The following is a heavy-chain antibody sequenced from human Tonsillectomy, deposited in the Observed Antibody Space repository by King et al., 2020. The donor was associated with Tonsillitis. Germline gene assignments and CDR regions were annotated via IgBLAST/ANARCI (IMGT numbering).Heavy chain of an antibody. D-gene: IGHD1-7*01. V-gene: IGHV5-51*01. J-gene: IGHJ6*02. CDR3: ARLKLKLLYGLDV. CDR2: IYPGDSDT. Sequence: DVQLVQSGAEVKKPGESLKISCKGSRYSFDNYWIGWVRQMPGKGLEWMGIIYPGDSDTRYSPSFQDQVTISADKSISTAYLEWSSLKASDTAMYYCARLKLKLLYGLDVWGQGTTVTVSS. CDR1: RYSFDNYW.